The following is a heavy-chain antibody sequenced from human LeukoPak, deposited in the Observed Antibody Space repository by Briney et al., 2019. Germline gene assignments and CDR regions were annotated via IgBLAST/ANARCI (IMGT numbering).Heavy chain of an antibody. J-gene: IGHJ4*02. CDR2: IWYDGSYK. CDR3: SKDFYVGPVLARYFDY. D-gene: IGHD2-8*02. CDR1: GFTFSNCG. Sequence: SGGSLRLSSAASGFTFSNCGMHWVRQAPGKGLEWVAVIWYDGSYKYYADSVKGRFTISRDNSKNTLYLQMNSLRAEDTAVYYCSKDFYVGPVLARYFDYWGQGTLVTVSS. V-gene: IGHV3-33*06.